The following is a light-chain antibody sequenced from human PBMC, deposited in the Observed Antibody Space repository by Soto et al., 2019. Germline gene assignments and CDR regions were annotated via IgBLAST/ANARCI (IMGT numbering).Light chain of an antibody. J-gene: IGKJ4*01. Sequence: EIVLTQSPGTLSLSPGERATLSCRASQSVTNSYLAWYQQKPGQAPRLFIYDASRRATGIPDRFSGSGSGTDFTLTISRLQPEDFAVYYCQQYGRSLTFGGGTKVEIQ. CDR2: DAS. V-gene: IGKV3-20*01. CDR1: QSVTNSY. CDR3: QQYGRSLT.